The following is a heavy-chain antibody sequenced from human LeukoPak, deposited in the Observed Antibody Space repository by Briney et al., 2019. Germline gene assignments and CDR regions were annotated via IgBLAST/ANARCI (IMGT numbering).Heavy chain of an antibody. J-gene: IGHJ4*02. CDR1: GYAFTGYY. CDR3: ATDGGGIEAADAFDY. CDR2: INPNSGGT. Sequence: ASVKVSCKASGYAFTGYYMHCVCQAPGQGVEWMGWINPNSGGTNYAQKFQGRVTTTRDTSISTAYMELSRLRSADTAVYYCATDGGGIEAADAFDYWGQGTLVTVSS. D-gene: IGHD6-13*01. V-gene: IGHV1-2*02.